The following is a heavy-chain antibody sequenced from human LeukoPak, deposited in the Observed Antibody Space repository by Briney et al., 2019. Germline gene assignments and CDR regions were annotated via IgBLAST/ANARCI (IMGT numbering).Heavy chain of an antibody. CDR1: GFTFSSYA. J-gene: IGHJ4*02. CDR2: ISWNSGSI. Sequence: GGSLRLSCAASGFTFSSYAMHWVRQAPGKGLEWVSGISWNSGSIGYADSVKGRFTISRDNAKNSLYLQMNSLRAEDTALYYCAKGYCSSTSCYIDYWGQGTLVTVSS. V-gene: IGHV3-9*01. D-gene: IGHD2-2*02. CDR3: AKGYCSSTSCYIDY.